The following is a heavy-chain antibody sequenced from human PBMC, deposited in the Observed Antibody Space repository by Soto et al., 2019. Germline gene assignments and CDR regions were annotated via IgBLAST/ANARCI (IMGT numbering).Heavy chain of an antibody. CDR1: GFTFSSYG. V-gene: IGHV3-30*18. D-gene: IGHD1-26*01. CDR2: ISYDGSNK. Sequence: PGGSLRLSCAASGFTFSSYGMHWVRQAPGKGLEWVAVISYDGSNKYYADSVKGRFTISRDNSKNTLYLQMNSLRAEDTAVYYCAKDLEWELLAPSRYYYYYYGMDVWGQGTTVTVSS. J-gene: IGHJ6*02. CDR3: AKDLEWELLAPSRYYYYYYGMDV.